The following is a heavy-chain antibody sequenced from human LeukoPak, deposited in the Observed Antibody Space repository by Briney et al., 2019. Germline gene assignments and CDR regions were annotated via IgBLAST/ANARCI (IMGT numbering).Heavy chain of an antibody. CDR3: ARDAGTVTPEGDAFDI. CDR2: ISSSSSTI. D-gene: IGHD4-23*01. Sequence: QSGGSLRLSCAASGFTFSSYAMSWVRQAPGKGLEWVSAISSSSSTIYYADSVKGRFTISRDNAKNSLYLQMNSLRAEDTAVYYCARDAGTVTPEGDAFDIWGQGTMVTVSS. V-gene: IGHV3-48*04. CDR1: GFTFSSYA. J-gene: IGHJ3*02.